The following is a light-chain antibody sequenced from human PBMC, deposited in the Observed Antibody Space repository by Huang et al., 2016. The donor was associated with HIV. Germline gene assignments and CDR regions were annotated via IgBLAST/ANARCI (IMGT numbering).Light chain of an antibody. Sequence: DIQMTQSPSSLSASAGDRVTITCRASQGIRNSLAWYQHKPGRAPKLLLYAASRLQSGVPSRFSGSGSGTDYTLTISSLQPEDFATYYCQQYYRTPSLTFGGGTKVEIK. J-gene: IGKJ4*01. V-gene: IGKV1-NL1*01. CDR3: QQYYRTPSLT. CDR1: QGIRNS. CDR2: AAS.